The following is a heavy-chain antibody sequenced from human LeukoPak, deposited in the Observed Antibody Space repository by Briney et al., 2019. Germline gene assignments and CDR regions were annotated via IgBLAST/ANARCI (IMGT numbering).Heavy chain of an antibody. D-gene: IGHD3-10*01. CDR2: IYYSGST. J-gene: IGHJ4*02. CDR3: ARHVITMVRGVINSYFDY. Sequence: SETLSLTCTVSGGSISSSSYYWGWIRQPPGKGLEWIGRIYYSGSTYYNPSLKSRVTISVDTPKNQFSLKLSSVTAADTAVYYCARHVITMVRGVINSYFDYWGQGTLVTVSS. V-gene: IGHV4-39*01. CDR1: GGSISSSSYY.